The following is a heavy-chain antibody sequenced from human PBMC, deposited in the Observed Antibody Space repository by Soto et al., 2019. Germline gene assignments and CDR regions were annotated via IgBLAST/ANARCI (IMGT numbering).Heavy chain of an antibody. J-gene: IGHJ2*01. CDR1: GFSLTTNGVG. CDR2: IYWNDDK. V-gene: IGHV2-5*01. Sequence: QITLKESGPTLVKPTQTLTLTCTFSGFSLTTNGVGVGWIRQPPGEALEWLALIYWNDDKRYSPSLKSRLTITKDTPKNQVVLTMTNMDPADTATYFCAYTFSSADYVSWYFDLWGRGTLVTVSS. CDR3: AYTFSSADYVSWYFDL. D-gene: IGHD3-16*01.